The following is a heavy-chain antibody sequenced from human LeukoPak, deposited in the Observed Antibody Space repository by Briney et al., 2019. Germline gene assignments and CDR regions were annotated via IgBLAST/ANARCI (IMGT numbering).Heavy chain of an antibody. J-gene: IGHJ4*02. Sequence: SETLSLTCTVSGGSISSNNYYWGWIRQPPGKGLEWIGSIYYGGYTYYNPSLKSRVTISVDTSKNQFSLKLSTVTAADTAIYYCQSRFLEWLLDYWGQGTLVTVSS. CDR2: IYYGGYT. CDR3: QSRFLEWLLDY. CDR1: GGSISSNNYY. V-gene: IGHV4-39*01. D-gene: IGHD3-3*01.